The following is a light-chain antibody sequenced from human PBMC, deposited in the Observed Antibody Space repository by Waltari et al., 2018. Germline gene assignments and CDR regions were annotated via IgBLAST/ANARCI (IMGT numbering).Light chain of an antibody. CDR1: SSDIGGYNY. Sequence: QSALTQPASVSGSPGQSITISCTGTSSDIGGYNYVSWYQQHPGKAPKLMIYDVTKRPSGVSDRFSGSKSGNTAALTISGLQAEDEADYYCSSYTSTSAVGIFGGGTKLTVL. J-gene: IGLJ2*01. V-gene: IGLV2-14*03. CDR3: SSYTSTSAVGI. CDR2: DVT.